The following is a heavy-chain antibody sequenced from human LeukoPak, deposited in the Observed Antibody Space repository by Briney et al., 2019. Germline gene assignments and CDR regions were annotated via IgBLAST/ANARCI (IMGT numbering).Heavy chain of an antibody. CDR1: GFTFSNYN. CDR3: AKAHGATGYFDY. D-gene: IGHD4-17*01. V-gene: IGHV3-48*01. Sequence: GGSLRLSCAASGFTFSNYNMNWVRQAPGKGLEWISYISRDRDIRYYADSVRGRFHISRDNARNSLYLQMNSLRAEDTALYYCAKAHGATGYFDYWGQGTLVTVSS. CDR2: ISRDRDIR. J-gene: IGHJ4*02.